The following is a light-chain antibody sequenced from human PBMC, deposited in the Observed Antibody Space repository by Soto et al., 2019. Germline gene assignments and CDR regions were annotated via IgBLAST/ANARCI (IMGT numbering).Light chain of an antibody. V-gene: IGLV2-14*01. CDR2: EVS. J-gene: IGLJ3*02. CDR3: CSYTGGTSWV. CDR1: SSDVGTYNF. Sequence: QSVLTQPASVSGSPGQSITISCTGTSSDVGTYNFVSWYQQHPGKVPKLVIYEVSNRPSGVPNRFFGSKSGTRASLTISGLHAEDEADYYCCSYTGGTSWVFGGGTKLTVL.